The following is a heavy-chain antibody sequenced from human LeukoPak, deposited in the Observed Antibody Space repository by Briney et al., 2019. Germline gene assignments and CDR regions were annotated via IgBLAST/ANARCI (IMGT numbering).Heavy chain of an antibody. CDR2: ISSSSSYI. V-gene: IGHV3-21*01. CDR3: ASSREATSNWFVY. J-gene: IGHJ5*01. Sequence: GGSLRLSCAASGFTFSSYSMNWVRQAPGKGLEWVSSISSSSSYIYYADSVKGRFTISRDNAKNSLYLQMNSLRAEDTAVYYCASSREATSNWFVYWGQGTLVTVSS. D-gene: IGHD2-2*01. CDR1: GFTFSSYS.